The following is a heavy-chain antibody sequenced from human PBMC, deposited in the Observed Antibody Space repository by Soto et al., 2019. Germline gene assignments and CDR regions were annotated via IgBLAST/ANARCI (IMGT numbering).Heavy chain of an antibody. CDR3: ARGTIVVSPYYYMDV. D-gene: IGHD2-15*01. Sequence: QGQLVQSGGEVKKIGASVRVSCRASGYPFSSYDITWVRQAPGQGLEWMGWISVYNGNTNYAPKFQGRVTMTTDTPTITVHMELRSLRSDDTAIYYCARGTIVVSPYYYMDVWGKGTTVTVSS. J-gene: IGHJ6*03. CDR2: ISVYNGNT. CDR1: GYPFSSYD. V-gene: IGHV1-18*01.